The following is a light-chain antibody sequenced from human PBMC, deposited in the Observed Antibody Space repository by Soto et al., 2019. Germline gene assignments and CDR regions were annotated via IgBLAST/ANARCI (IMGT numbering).Light chain of an antibody. J-gene: IGKJ2*03. CDR1: QGIRND. CDR3: QHQSYR. Sequence: AIQMTQSPSSLSASVGDRVTITCRASQGIRNDLGWYQQKPGKAPKLLIYAASSLQSGVPSRFSGSGSGTDFTLTIGSLQPEDFATYYCQHQSYRLGQGTRLEIK. CDR2: AAS. V-gene: IGKV1-6*01.